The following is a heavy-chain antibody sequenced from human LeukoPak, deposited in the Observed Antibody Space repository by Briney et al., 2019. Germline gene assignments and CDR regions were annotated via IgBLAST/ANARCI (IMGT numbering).Heavy chain of an antibody. V-gene: IGHV3-23*01. J-gene: IGHJ4*02. CDR1: GITFSSYV. CDR3: AKGSPGHREGGYFDY. CDR2: ISGSGGST. Sequence: AGTLSLTCPSRGITFSSYVMSWVRQAPGQGLEWVSAISGSGGSTYSADSVKRRFTISRDNSKNPLYLQMHSLRAEDTAVYYCAKGSPGHREGGYFDYWGQGTLVTVSS. D-gene: IGHD1-14*01.